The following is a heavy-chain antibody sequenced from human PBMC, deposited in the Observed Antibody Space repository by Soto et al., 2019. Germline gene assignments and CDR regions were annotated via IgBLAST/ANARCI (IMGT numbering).Heavy chain of an antibody. D-gene: IGHD6-6*01. CDR3: ARGSWQLDAYYYYYMDV. Sequence: SETLSLTCAVYGGSFSGYYWSWIRQPPGKGLEWIGYIYYSGSTNYNPSLKSRVTISVDTSKNQFSLKLSSVTAADTAVYYCARGSWQLDAYYYYYMDVWGKGTTVTVSS. J-gene: IGHJ6*03. CDR2: IYYSGST. V-gene: IGHV4-59*01. CDR1: GGSFSGYY.